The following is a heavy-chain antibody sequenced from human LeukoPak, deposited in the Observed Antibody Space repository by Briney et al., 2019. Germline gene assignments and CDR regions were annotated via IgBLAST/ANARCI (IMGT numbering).Heavy chain of an antibody. Sequence: PSETLSLTCTVSGGSISTYYWSRFRQPPGKGLEWIGYIYYSGYTNYIPSLKSRVTISLDTSKNQFSLSLSSVTAADTAVYYCARGNLVATLYFDYWGQGALVTVSS. J-gene: IGHJ4*02. V-gene: IGHV4-59*01. CDR1: GGSISTYY. CDR3: ARGNLVATLYFDY. D-gene: IGHD5-12*01. CDR2: IYYSGYT.